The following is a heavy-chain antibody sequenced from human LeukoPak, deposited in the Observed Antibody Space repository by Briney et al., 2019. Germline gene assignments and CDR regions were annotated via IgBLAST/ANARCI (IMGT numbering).Heavy chain of an antibody. V-gene: IGHV1-46*01. CDR2: INPSGGST. CDR1: GYTFTSYY. J-gene: IGHJ4*02. Sequence: ASVKVSCKAPGYTFTSYYMHWVRQAPGQGLEWMGIINPSGGSTSYAQKFQGRVTMTRDTSTSTVYMELSSLRSEDTAVYYCARPGHGSGWYGSFDYWGQGTLVTVSS. CDR3: ARPGHGSGWYGSFDY. D-gene: IGHD6-19*01.